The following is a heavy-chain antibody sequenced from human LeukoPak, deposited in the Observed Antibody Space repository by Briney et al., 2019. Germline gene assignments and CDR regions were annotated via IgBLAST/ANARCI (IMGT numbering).Heavy chain of an antibody. J-gene: IGHJ4*02. V-gene: IGHV3-53*01. CDR1: GFTVSSNY. Sequence: GGSLRLSCAATGFTVSSNYMSWVRQAPGKGLEWVSVIYSGGSTYYADSVKGRFTISRDNSKNTLYLQMNSLRAEDTAVYYCARANFDLLFDYWGQGTLVTVSS. CDR2: IYSGGST. D-gene: IGHD3-9*01. CDR3: ARANFDLLFDY.